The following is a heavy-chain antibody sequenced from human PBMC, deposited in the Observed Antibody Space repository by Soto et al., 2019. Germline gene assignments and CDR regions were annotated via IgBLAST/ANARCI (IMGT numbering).Heavy chain of an antibody. J-gene: IGHJ4*02. D-gene: IGHD6-13*01. Sequence: GASVKVSCAACGYRFTRYDINCVRQATGQGLEWMGWMKPNSGNTGYAQKFQGRVTMTRNTSISTAYMELSSLRSEDTAVYYCARGGPLGIAAAGTIDYWGQGTLVTVSS. V-gene: IGHV1-8*01. CDR2: MKPNSGNT. CDR3: ARGGPLGIAAAGTIDY. CDR1: GYRFTRYD.